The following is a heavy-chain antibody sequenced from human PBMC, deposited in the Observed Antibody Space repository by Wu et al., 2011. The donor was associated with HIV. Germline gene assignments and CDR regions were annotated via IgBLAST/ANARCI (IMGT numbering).Heavy chain of an antibody. J-gene: IGHJ3*01. CDR1: SHVIEYK. V-gene: IGHV1-69-2*01. Sequence: EVQLEQSGAEVRRPGDTVTNLLQSFWSHVIEYKIHWIQQAPGQGLQWVGLIDPEDDDTQYRENFQGRVTIIADTSADTVYLHLSSLRSGDTGFYFCAVGGDRLHSFASGGFDAFDVWGQGTLLTVSS. CDR2: IDPEDDDT. D-gene: IGHD3-10*01. CDR3: AVGGDRLHSFASGGFDAFDV.